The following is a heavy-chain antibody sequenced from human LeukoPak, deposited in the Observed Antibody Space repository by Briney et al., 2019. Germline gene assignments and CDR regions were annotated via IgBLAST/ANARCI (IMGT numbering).Heavy chain of an antibody. V-gene: IGHV3-7*01. Sequence: PGGSLRLSCAASGFTFSSYWMTWVRQAPGKGLEWVANIKQDGSEKYYVDSVKGRFTISRDNAKNSLFLHMNSLRAEDTAIYYCAGEEVVDYWGQGTLVTVSS. CDR2: IKQDGSEK. CDR1: GFTFSSYW. J-gene: IGHJ4*02. CDR3: AGEEVVDY. D-gene: IGHD2-2*01.